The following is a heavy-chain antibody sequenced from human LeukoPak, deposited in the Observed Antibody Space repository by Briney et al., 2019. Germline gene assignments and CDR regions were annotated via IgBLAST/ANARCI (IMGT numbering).Heavy chain of an antibody. CDR3: ARDGYSSGWEHADY. J-gene: IGHJ4*02. D-gene: IGHD6-19*01. Sequence: GGSLRLSCAASGFTFSSYGMHWVRQAPGKGLEWVAVIWYDGSNKYYADSVKGRFTISRDNSKNTLYLQMNSLRAEDTAVYYCARDGYSSGWEHADYWAREPWSPSPQ. CDR1: GFTFSSYG. CDR2: IWYDGSNK. V-gene: IGHV3-33*01.